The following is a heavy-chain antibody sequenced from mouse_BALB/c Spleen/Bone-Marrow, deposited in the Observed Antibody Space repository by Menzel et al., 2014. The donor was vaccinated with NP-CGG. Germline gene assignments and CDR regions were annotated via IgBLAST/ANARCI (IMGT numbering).Heavy chain of an antibody. CDR2: INSNGGTT. CDR1: GFTFSNYG. J-gene: IGHJ2*01. D-gene: IGHD2-1*01. Sequence: EVMLVESGGGLVQPGGSLKLSCAASGFTFSNYGMSWVHQTPDKRLELVATINSNGGTTYYPDSVKGRFTISRDTAKNTLYLQMSSLKSEETAMYYCVRGNYGNYVDYFDFWGQGTTLTVSS. CDR3: VRGNYGNYVDYFDF. V-gene: IGHV5-6-3*01.